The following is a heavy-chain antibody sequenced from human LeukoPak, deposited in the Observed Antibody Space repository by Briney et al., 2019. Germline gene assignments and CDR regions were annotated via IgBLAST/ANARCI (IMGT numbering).Heavy chain of an antibody. Sequence: GGSLRLSCAASGFTFNTYNMNWVRQAPGKGLEWVSYISSSSSTIYYADSVKGRFTISRDNAKNSLYLQMNSLRAEDTAVYYCARDFGDYPPRYYYYMDVWGKGTTVTISS. V-gene: IGHV3-48*04. CDR1: GFTFNTYN. J-gene: IGHJ6*03. CDR2: ISSSSSTI. CDR3: ARDFGDYPPRYYYYMDV. D-gene: IGHD4-17*01.